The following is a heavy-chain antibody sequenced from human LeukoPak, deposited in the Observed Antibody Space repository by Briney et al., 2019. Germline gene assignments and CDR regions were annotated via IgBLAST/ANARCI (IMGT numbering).Heavy chain of an antibody. J-gene: IGHJ4*02. Sequence: GASVKVSCKAPGYSFTSNYIHWVRQAPGQGLEWMGMIYPRDGSTSYALKFQGRVTVTRDTSTSTVHMELSGLRSEDTAVYYCARDQEAFDYWGQGTLVTVSS. CDR1: GYSFTSNY. V-gene: IGHV1-46*01. CDR2: IYPRDGST. CDR3: ARDQEAFDY.